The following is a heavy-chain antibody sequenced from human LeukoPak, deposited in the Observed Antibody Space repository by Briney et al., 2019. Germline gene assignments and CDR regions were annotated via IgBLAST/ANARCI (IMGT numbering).Heavy chain of an antibody. CDR2: ISAYNGNT. Sequence: VASVRVSCKASGYTFSIYGFSWVRQAPGQGLEWVGWISAYNGNTDYAQKFQGRVTMTTDTSTSTAHMELRSLRSDDTAVYYCARQGYSGHSQGAADYWGQGTLVTVSS. J-gene: IGHJ4*02. CDR3: ARQGYSGHSQGAADY. V-gene: IGHV1-18*01. CDR1: GYTFSIYG. D-gene: IGHD4-23*01.